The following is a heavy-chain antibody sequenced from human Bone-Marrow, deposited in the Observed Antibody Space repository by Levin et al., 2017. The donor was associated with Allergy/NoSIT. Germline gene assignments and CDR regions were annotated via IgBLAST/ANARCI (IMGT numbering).Heavy chain of an antibody. D-gene: IGHD1-1*01. Sequence: SQTLSLTCTVSGGSISSSGYHWTWIRQYPNKGLEWIGYISYRGSTYFNPFLKSRLTMSIDTSEQHFSLNLTSVSAADTAIYYCARLDGYSFDYWGQGALVTVSS. CDR3: ARLDGYSFDY. CDR1: GGSISSSGYH. CDR2: ISYRGST. V-gene: IGHV4-31*03. J-gene: IGHJ4*02.